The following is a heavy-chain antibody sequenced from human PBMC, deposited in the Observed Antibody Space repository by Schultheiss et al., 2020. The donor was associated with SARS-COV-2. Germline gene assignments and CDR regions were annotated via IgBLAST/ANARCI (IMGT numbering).Heavy chain of an antibody. D-gene: IGHD6-6*01. V-gene: IGHV3-48*04. CDR1: GFTFSTYT. CDR2: ISSSGSTI. Sequence: GGSLRLSCAASGFTFSTYTMNWVRQAPGKGLEWVSYISSSGSTIYYADSVKGRFTISRDNAKNSLYLQMNSLRAEDTAVYYCARDGSSRPFYNWFDPWGQGTLVTVSS. CDR3: ARDGSSRPFYNWFDP. J-gene: IGHJ5*02.